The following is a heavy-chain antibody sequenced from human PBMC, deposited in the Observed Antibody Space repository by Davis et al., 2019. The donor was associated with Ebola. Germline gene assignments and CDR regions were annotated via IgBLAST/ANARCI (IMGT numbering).Heavy chain of an antibody. CDR1: GGSFSGYY. CDR3: ARAFHNWYFDL. V-gene: IGHV4-34*01. Sequence: MPSETLSLTCAVYGGSFSGYYWIWIRQPPGKGLEWIGEINHSGRTNYNPSLKSRVTISLDTSRNQSSLRLGSVTAADTAVYYCARAFHNWYFDLWGRGTLVTVSS. CDR2: INHSGRT. J-gene: IGHJ2*01.